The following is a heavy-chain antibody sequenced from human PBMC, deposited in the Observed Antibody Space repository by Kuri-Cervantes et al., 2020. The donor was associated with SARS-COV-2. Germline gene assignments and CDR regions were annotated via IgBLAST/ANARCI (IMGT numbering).Heavy chain of an antibody. J-gene: IGHJ6*03. CDR2: INPNSGGT. D-gene: IGHD2-2*01. CDR3: ARAYCSSTSCYLFPYYYMDV. Sequence: ASVKVSCKASGYTFTSYDINWVRQATGQGLEWMGWINPNSGGTNYAQKFQGRVTMTRDTSISTAYMELSRLRSDDTAVYYCARAYCSSTSCYLFPYYYMDVWGKGTTVTVSS. V-gene: IGHV1-2*02. CDR1: GYTFTSYD.